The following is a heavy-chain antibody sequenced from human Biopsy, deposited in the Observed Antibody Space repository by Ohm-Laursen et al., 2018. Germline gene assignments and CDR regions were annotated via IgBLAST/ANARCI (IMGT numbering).Heavy chain of an antibody. CDR2: IDPNSGGT. Sequence: ASVKVSCNASGYTFTGYYIHWARQAPGHGLEWMAWIDPNSGGTHYAQKFQGRVTMTRETSISTPYMELNRLTSDDTAVYYCARGGLNYWYFDLWGRGTLVTVSS. D-gene: IGHD1-26*01. CDR1: GYTFTGYY. V-gene: IGHV1-2*02. CDR3: ARGGLNYWYFDL. J-gene: IGHJ2*01.